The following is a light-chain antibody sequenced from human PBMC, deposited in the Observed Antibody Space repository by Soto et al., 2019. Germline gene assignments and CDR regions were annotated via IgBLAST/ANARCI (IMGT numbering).Light chain of an antibody. CDR2: GAS. J-gene: IGKJ2*01. Sequence: ESMLTQSPGTLSLSPGERATLSCRASQSVSTRYLAWYQQKPGQAPRLLIYGASIRAAGIPDGFSSSGSGKDYTVTISRLKPDDFAVYYCHRVGSSPPAFKFGQETKLK. V-gene: IGKV3-20*01. CDR3: HRVGSSPPAFK. CDR1: QSVSTRY.